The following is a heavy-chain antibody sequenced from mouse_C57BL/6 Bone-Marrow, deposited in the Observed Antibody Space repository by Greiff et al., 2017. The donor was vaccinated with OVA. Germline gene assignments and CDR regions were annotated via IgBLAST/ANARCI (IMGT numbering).Heavy chain of an antibody. CDR1: GYTFTNYW. CDR2: IYPGGGYT. J-gene: IGHJ1*03. CDR3: ARGSFSNWYFDV. Sequence: QVQLKESGAELVRPGTSVKMSCKASGYTFTNYWIGWAKQRPGHGLEWIGDIYPGGGYTNYNEKFKGKATLTADKSSSTAYMQFSSLTSEDSAIYYGARGSFSNWYFDVWGTGTTVTVSS. V-gene: IGHV1-63*01.